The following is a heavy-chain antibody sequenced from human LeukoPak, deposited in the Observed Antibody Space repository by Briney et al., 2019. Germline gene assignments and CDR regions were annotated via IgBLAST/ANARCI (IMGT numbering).Heavy chain of an antibody. J-gene: IGHJ4*02. V-gene: IGHV1-24*01. D-gene: IGHD1-26*01. CDR3: AVVGATTGDSFDY. Sequence: ASVKVSCKVSGYTLTELSMHWVRQAPGQGLEWMGGFDPEDGETIYAQKFQGRVTMTEDTSTDTAYMELSSLRSEDTAVYYCAVVGATTGDSFDYWGQGTLVTVSS. CDR1: GYTLTELS. CDR2: FDPEDGET.